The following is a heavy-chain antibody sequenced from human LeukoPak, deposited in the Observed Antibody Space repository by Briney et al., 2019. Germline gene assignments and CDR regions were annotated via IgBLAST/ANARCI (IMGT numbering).Heavy chain of an antibody. Sequence: SETLSLTCTVSGYSISSGYYWGWIRQPPGKGLEWIGSIYHSGSTYYNPSLKSRVTISVDTSKNQFSLKLSSVTAADTAVYYCARDIAAARNYWYFDLWGCGTLVTVSS. CDR3: ARDIAAARNYWYFDL. D-gene: IGHD6-13*01. CDR2: IYHSGST. CDR1: GYSISSGYY. V-gene: IGHV4-38-2*02. J-gene: IGHJ2*01.